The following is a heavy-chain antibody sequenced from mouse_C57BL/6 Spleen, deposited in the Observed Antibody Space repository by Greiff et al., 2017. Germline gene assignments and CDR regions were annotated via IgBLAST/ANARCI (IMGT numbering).Heavy chain of an antibody. D-gene: IGHD2-4*01. J-gene: IGHJ4*01. Sequence: VQLQQSGAELVKPGASVKISCKASGYAFSSYWMNWVKQRPGKGLEWLGQIYPGDGDTNYNGKFKGKATLTADKSSSTAYMQLSSLTSEDSAVYFCARYDYPLYYAMDYWGQGTSVTVSS. CDR1: GYAFSSYW. CDR3: ARYDYPLYYAMDY. CDR2: IYPGDGDT. V-gene: IGHV1-80*01.